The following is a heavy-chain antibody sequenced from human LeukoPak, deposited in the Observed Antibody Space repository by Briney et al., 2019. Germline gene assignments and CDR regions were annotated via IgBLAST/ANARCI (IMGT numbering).Heavy chain of an antibody. D-gene: IGHD3-10*01. CDR3: ARRAMVLESYYYYYYGMDV. V-gene: IGHV4-59*01. CDR1: GGSISSYY. CDR2: IYYSGST. J-gene: IGHJ6*02. Sequence: PSETLSLTCTVSGGSISSYYWSWIRQPPGKGLEWIGYIYYSGSTNYNPSLKSRVTISVDTSKNQFSLKLSSVTAADTAVYYCARRAMVLESYYYYYYGMDVWGQGTTVTVSS.